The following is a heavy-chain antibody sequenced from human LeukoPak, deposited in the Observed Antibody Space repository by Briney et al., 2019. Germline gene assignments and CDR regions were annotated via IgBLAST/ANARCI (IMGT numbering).Heavy chain of an antibody. J-gene: IGHJ4*02. Sequence: PGGSLRLSCAASGFTFDDYAMNWVRKAPGKGLEWVSGINWNGASTSYADSVKGRFAISRDNAKNSLYLQMNSLRAEDTALYYCARAFVPTVEAYDYWGQGTLVTVSS. CDR2: INWNGAST. CDR1: GFTFDDYA. CDR3: ARAFVPTVEAYDY. D-gene: IGHD1-26*01. V-gene: IGHV3-20*04.